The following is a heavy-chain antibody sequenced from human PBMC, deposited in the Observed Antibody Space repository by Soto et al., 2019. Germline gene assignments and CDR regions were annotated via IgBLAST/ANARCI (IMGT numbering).Heavy chain of an antibody. CDR1: GFTFSDHY. CDR3: ARVRVNYYYYMDV. V-gene: IGHV3-72*01. Sequence: PGGSLRLSCAASGFTFSDHYMDWVRQAPGRELEWVGRTRNKANSYTTEYAASVKGRFTISRDDSKNSLYLQMNSLKTEDTAVYYCARVRVNYYYYMDVWGKGTTVTVSS. CDR2: TRNKANSYTT. J-gene: IGHJ6*03.